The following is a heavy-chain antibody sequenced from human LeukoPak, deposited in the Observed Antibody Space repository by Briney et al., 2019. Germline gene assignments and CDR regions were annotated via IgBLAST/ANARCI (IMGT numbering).Heavy chain of an antibody. V-gene: IGHV4-59*08. Sequence: PSETLSLTCTVSGGTISSYHWNWIRQPPGKGLEWIGYVHYSGSTKYNPSLKSRVTISVDTSKNQFSLKLSSVIAADTAVYYCARWYSSGWAFDYWGQGTLVTVSS. CDR3: ARWYSSGWAFDY. CDR1: GGTISSYH. CDR2: VHYSGST. D-gene: IGHD6-19*01. J-gene: IGHJ4*02.